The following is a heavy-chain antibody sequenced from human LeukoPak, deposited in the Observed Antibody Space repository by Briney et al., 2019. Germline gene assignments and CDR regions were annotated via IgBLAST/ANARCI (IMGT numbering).Heavy chain of an antibody. Sequence: GGSLRLSRAASGFTFSSYAMHWVRQAPGKGLEYVSAISSNGGSTYYANSVKGRFTISRDNAKNSLYLQMNSLRAEDTAVYYCARDRHYYDSSGYFYYFDYWGQGTLVTVSS. CDR1: GFTFSSYA. J-gene: IGHJ4*02. CDR3: ARDRHYYDSSGYFYYFDY. CDR2: ISSNGGST. V-gene: IGHV3-64*01. D-gene: IGHD3-22*01.